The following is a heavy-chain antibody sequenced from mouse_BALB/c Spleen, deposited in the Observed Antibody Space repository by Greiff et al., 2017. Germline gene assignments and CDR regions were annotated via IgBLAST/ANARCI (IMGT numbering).Heavy chain of an antibody. D-gene: IGHD1-1*01. Sequence: VMLVESGPGLVAPSQSLSITCTVSGFSLTGYGVNWVRQPPGKGLEWLGMIWGDGSTDYNSALKSRLSISKDNSKSQVFLKMNSLQTDDTARYYCARDRVYYYGSSPYAMDYWGQGTSVTVSS. V-gene: IGHV2-6-7*01. CDR3: ARDRVYYYGSSPYAMDY. CDR1: GFSLTGYG. CDR2: IWGDGST. J-gene: IGHJ4*01.